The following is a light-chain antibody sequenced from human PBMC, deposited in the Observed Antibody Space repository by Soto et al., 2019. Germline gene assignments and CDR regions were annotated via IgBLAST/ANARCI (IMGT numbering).Light chain of an antibody. Sequence: EIVLTQSPGTMSLSPGERATLSCRASQSVSSSYLAWYQQKPGQAPRLLIYGASSRTTDIPDRFSGSGSGTDFTLPISRLEPEDFGVYYCHQYGSSPWTFGQGTKVEV. V-gene: IGKV3-20*01. J-gene: IGKJ1*01. CDR1: QSVSSSY. CDR2: GAS. CDR3: HQYGSSPWT.